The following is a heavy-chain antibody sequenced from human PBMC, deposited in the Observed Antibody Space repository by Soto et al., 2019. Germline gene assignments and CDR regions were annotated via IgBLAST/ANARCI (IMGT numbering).Heavy chain of an antibody. V-gene: IGHV3-33*01. CDR2: IWYDGSNK. J-gene: IGHJ4*02. D-gene: IGHD6-13*01. CDR3: ARDPNSSSPYYFDY. Sequence: GGSLRLSCAASGFTFSSYGMHWVRQAPGKGLEWVAVIWYDGSNKYYADSVKGRFTISRDNSKNTLYLQMNSLRAEDTAVYYCARDPNSSSPYYFDYWGQGTLVTVSS. CDR1: GFTFSSYG.